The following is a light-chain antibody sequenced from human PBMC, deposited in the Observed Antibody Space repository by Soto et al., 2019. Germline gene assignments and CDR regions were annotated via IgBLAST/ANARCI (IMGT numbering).Light chain of an antibody. CDR3: SSYAGRGVVV. CDR1: SRDVGTYDL. CDR2: EVT. J-gene: IGLJ2*01. Sequence: QSVLTQPASVSGSPGQSITISCTGTSRDVGTYDLVSWYQQHPGEAPKLLIYEVTERPSGVSIRFSGSKSDHTASLTISGLQSEDEADYYCSSYAGRGVVVFGGGTKLTVL. V-gene: IGLV2-23*02.